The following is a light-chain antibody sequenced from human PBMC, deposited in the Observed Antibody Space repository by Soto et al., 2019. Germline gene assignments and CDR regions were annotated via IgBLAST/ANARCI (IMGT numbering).Light chain of an antibody. V-gene: IGKV3-15*01. CDR3: QQFNDWPLT. CDR2: DAS. CDR1: QSVSSN. Sequence: EIVMTQSPATLSVSPGERATLSCRASQSVSSNLAWYQQKPGQAPRLFIYDASTRATGIPARFSGSGSGTEFTLTISSLQSEDFAVYYCQQFNDWPLTFGGGTKVEIK. J-gene: IGKJ4*01.